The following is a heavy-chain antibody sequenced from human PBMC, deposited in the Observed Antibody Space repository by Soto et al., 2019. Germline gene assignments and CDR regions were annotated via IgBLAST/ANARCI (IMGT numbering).Heavy chain of an antibody. V-gene: IGHV4-34*02. Sequence: QVHLQQWGAGLLKPSETLSLTCAVYGGSVNGYYWNWIRQPPGKGLEWIGEINHTGGTHYNPSLKSRVTLSVDTSKNQFSMRLSSVTAADTAIYYCATRITVFGLLIPPFDPWGQGTQVTVSS. CDR3: ATRITVFGLLIPPFDP. D-gene: IGHD3-3*01. CDR2: INHTGGT. CDR1: GGSVNGYY. J-gene: IGHJ5*02.